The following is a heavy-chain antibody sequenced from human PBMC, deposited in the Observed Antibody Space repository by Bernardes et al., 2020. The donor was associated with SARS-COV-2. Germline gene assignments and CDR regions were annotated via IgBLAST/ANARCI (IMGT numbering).Heavy chain of an antibody. CDR3: TWCLQNYHYGMGV. CDR1: GFTVGGNY. Sequence: GGSLRLSCAASGFTVGGNYMSWVRQAPGKGLEWISVIYSGGRTYYADSVKGRFTISRDTSKNTLYLQMNSLRGEDTAVYYCTWCLQNYHYGMGVWGQGTTVTVSS. V-gene: IGHV3-53*01. CDR2: IYSGGRT. D-gene: IGHD2-8*01. J-gene: IGHJ6*02.